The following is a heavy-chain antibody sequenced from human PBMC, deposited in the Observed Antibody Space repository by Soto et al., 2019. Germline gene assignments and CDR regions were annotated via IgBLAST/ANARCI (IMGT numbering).Heavy chain of an antibody. CDR2: ITWHSDSL. CDR3: TKSRGVAGRPLDD. V-gene: IGHV3-9*01. CDR1: GFIFEDYA. Sequence: EVQLVESGGGLVQPGRSLRLSCAASGFIFEDYAMHWVRQAPGKGLEWVSSITWHSDSLAYTGSVKGRFTISRDNAKNSLYLEMDSLRPEDTALYYCTKSRGVAGRPLDDWGQGTLVTVSS. J-gene: IGHJ4*02. D-gene: IGHD6-6*01.